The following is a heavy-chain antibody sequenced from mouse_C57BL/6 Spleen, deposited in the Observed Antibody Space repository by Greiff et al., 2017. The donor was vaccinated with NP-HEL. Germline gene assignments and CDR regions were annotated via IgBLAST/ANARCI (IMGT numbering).Heavy chain of an antibody. J-gene: IGHJ1*03. V-gene: IGHV14-4*01. CDR3: TTSYGNYGWYFDV. CDR2: IDPENGDT. CDR1: GFNIKDDY. Sequence: EVKLQESGAELVRPGASVKLSCTASGFNIKDDYMHWVKQRPEQGLEWIGWIDPENGDTEYASKFQGKATITADTSSNTAYLQLSSLTSEDTAVYYCTTSYGNYGWYFDVWGTGTTVTVSS. D-gene: IGHD2-1*01.